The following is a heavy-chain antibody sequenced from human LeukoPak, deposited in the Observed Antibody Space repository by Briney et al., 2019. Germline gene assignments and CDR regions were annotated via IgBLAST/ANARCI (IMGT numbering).Heavy chain of an antibody. CDR1: GGSISSGGYY. V-gene: IGHV4-31*03. CDR3: ARDWPSRYSYGPYYYYYMDV. J-gene: IGHJ6*03. CDR2: IYYSGST. D-gene: IGHD5-18*01. Sequence: SQTLSLTCTVSGGSISSGGYYWSWIRQHPGKGLEWIGYIYYSGSTYYNPSLKSRVTISVDTSKNQFSLKLSSATAADTAVYYCARDWPSRYSYGPYYYYYMDVWGKGTTVTVSS.